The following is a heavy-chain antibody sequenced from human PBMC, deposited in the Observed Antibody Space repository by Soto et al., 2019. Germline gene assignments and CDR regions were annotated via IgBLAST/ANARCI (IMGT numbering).Heavy chain of an antibody. CDR2: ISGSDGST. CDR3: VRDSDSVADMTHGDF. V-gene: IGHV3-23*01. D-gene: IGHD2-21*01. CDR1: GFIFSRYA. J-gene: IGHJ4*02. Sequence: GGSLRLSCVASGFIFSRYAMSWVRQAPGKGLEWVSRISGSDGSTYYADSVKGRLTISRDNSKNTLYLQMNSLRDEDTAVYFCVRDSDSVADMTHGDFWGRGTLVTVSS.